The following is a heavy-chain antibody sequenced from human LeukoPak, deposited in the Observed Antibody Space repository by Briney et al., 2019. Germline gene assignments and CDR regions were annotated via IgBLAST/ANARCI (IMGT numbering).Heavy chain of an antibody. J-gene: IGHJ6*03. CDR3: ARVYYYGSGNKDHYYYYYMDV. CDR2: INHSGST. Sequence: SETLSLTCAVYGGSFSGYYWSWIRQPPGKGLEWIGEINHSGSTNYNPSLKSRVTISVDTSKNQFSLKLSSVTAADTAVYYCARVYYYGSGNKDHYYYYYMDVWGKGTTVTVSS. V-gene: IGHV4-34*01. D-gene: IGHD3-10*01. CDR1: GGSFSGYY.